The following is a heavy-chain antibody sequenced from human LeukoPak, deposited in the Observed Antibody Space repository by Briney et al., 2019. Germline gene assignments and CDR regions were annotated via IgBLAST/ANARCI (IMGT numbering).Heavy chain of an antibody. CDR2: INGYGNTT. CDR3: VTGGIMLRAVTTTLRDY. V-gene: IGHV3-74*01. Sequence: GGSLTLSCEVSGFTFSDHWMHWIRQVPGKGLVWVSRINGYGNTTTYAGFVKSRFTISRDNAKNTLYLQMNSLRVEDTALYHCVTGGIMLRAVTTTLRDYWGQGTLVTVSS. D-gene: IGHD4-11*01. CDR1: GFTFSDHW. J-gene: IGHJ4*02.